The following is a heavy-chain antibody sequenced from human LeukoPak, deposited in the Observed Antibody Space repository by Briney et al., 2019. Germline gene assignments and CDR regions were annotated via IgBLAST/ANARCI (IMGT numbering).Heavy chain of an antibody. CDR3: AKDMGPSVGYDFWSGYYKPHYYYYGMDV. CDR1: GFTFDDYA. D-gene: IGHD3-3*01. Sequence: GGSLRLSCAASGFTFDDYAMHWVRQAPGKGLEWVSGISWNSGSIGYADSVKGRFTISRDNAKNSLYLQMNSLRAEDTALYYCAKDMGPSVGYDFWSGYYKPHYYYYGMDVWGQGTTVTVSS. J-gene: IGHJ6*02. CDR2: ISWNSGSI. V-gene: IGHV3-9*01.